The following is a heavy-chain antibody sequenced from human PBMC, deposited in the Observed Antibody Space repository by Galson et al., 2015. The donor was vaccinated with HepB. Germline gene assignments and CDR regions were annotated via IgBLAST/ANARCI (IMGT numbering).Heavy chain of an antibody. CDR1: GFLFSSYG. D-gene: IGHD6-13*01. CDR3: VKDRGSSSYYYYYMDV. V-gene: IGHV3-30*18. J-gene: IGHJ6*03. Sequence: SLRLSCAGSGFLFSSYGIHWVRQAPGKGLEWVAFISYDGRNNYYADSVKGRFTISRDNSKNTLDLQMNGLRVEDTAVYYCVKDRGSSSYYYYYMDVWGKGTTVTVSS. CDR2: ISYDGRNN.